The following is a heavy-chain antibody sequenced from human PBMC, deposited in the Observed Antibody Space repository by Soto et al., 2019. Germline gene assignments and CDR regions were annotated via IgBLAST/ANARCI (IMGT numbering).Heavy chain of an antibody. J-gene: IGHJ6*03. V-gene: IGHV4-4*02. CDR1: SGSISSSNW. CDR2: IYHSGST. Sequence: SETLSLTCAVSSGSISSSNWWSWVRQPPGKGLEWIGEIYHSGSTNYNPSLKSRVTISVDKSKNQFSLKLSSVTAADTAVYYCARAVLRYVYGDYGPLDYRDYYYMDVWGKGTTVTVSS. D-gene: IGHD4-17*01. CDR3: ARAVLRYVYGDYGPLDYRDYYYMDV.